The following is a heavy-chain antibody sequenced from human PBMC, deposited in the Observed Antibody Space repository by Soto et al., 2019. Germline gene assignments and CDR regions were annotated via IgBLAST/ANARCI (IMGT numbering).Heavy chain of an antibody. D-gene: IGHD2-15*01. CDR2: IDPSDSYT. V-gene: IGHV5-10-1*01. CDR3: ANFGCSGGSCYSGFDP. J-gene: IGHJ5*02. CDR1: GYSFTSYW. Sequence: GESLKISCKGSGYSFTSYWISWVRQMPGKGLEWMGRIDPSDSYTNYSPSFQGHVTISADKSISTAYLQWSSLKASDTAMYSCANFGCSGGSCYSGFDPWGQVTLVTVSS.